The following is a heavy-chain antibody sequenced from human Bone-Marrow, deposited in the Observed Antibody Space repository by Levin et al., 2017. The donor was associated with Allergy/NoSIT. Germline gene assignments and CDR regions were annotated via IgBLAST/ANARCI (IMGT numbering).Heavy chain of an antibody. CDR2: IYYSGST. J-gene: IGHJ5*02. Sequence: SQTLSLPCTVSRGSIYNNYWTWLRQPPGKGLEWIGNIYYSGSTRHNPSLKSRVTISVDTSKNLFSLRLSSVTAADTAVYYCARGGGYSGNDGGFWFDPWGQGVLVTVSS. CDR3: ARGGGYSGNDGGFWFDP. CDR1: RGSIYNNY. V-gene: IGHV4-59*01. D-gene: IGHD5-12*01.